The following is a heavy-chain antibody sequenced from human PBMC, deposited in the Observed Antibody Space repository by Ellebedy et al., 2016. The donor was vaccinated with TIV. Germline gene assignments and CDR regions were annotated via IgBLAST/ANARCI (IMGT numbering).Heavy chain of an antibody. V-gene: IGHV3-7*01. CDR3: AGRGF. J-gene: IGHJ4*02. CDR1: GLTFNNAW. Sequence: GGSLRLXXAASGLTFNNAWMSWVRQAPGKGLEWVANIKRDGSEEYYVDAVKGRFTISRDNAKNSLYLQMNSLRAEDTAVYHCAGRGFWGQGTLVTVSS. CDR2: IKRDGSEE.